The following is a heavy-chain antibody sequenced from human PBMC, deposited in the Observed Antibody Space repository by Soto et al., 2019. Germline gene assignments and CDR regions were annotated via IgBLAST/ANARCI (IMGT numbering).Heavy chain of an antibody. CDR3: ARPPFYFDSSYSLY. V-gene: IGHV3-11*01. CDR1: GFTFSDYY. CDR2: ISSSGNFT. J-gene: IGHJ4*02. D-gene: IGHD3-22*01. Sequence: GGSLRLSCAASGFTFSDYYMSWIRQAPGKGLEWISYISSSGNFTYYADSVKGRFTISRDNAKSSLYLQMNSLRAEDTAVYYCARPPFYFDSSYSLYWGQGTLVTVSS.